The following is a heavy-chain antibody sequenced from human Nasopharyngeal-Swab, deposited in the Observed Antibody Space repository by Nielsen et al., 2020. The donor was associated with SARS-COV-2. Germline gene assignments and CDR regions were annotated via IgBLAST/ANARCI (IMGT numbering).Heavy chain of an antibody. CDR3: ARWSSSSIKFDY. CDR1: GGSMSSFAFDSY. J-gene: IGHJ4*02. CDR2: MYHSGAT. Sequence: GSLRLSCTVSGGSMSSFAFDSYWAWIRQPPGMGLERIGSMYHSGATYTNPSLKSRVTLSVDTSTNKFSLNLSSVTAADTAVYYCARWSSSSIKFDYWGQGTLVSVSS. V-gene: IGHV4-39*01. D-gene: IGHD3-3*01.